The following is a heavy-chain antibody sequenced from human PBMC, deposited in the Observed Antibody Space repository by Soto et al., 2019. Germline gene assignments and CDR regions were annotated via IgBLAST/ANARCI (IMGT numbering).Heavy chain of an antibody. CDR2: IYYSGST. J-gene: IGHJ4*02. D-gene: IGHD3-10*01. CDR1: GGSISSYY. Sequence: SETLSLTCTVSGGSISSYYWSWIRQPPGKGLEWIGYIYYSGSTNYNPSLKSRVTISVDTSKNQFSLKLSSVTAADTAVYYCARGPITMVRGNNYFDYWGQGTLVTVSS. V-gene: IGHV4-59*01. CDR3: ARGPITMVRGNNYFDY.